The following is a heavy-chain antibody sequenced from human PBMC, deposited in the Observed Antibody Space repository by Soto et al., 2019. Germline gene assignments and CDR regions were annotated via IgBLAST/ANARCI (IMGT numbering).Heavy chain of an antibody. CDR3: AKTITRSGYSSSHDY. D-gene: IGHD6-13*01. V-gene: IGHV4-59*01. J-gene: IGHJ4*02. Sequence: SETLSLTCTVSGGSISSYYWSWIRQPTGKGLEWIGYIYYSGSTNYNPSLKSRVTISVDTSKNQFSLKLSSVTAADTAVYYCAKTITRSGYSSSHDYWGQGTLVTVSS. CDR1: GGSISSYY. CDR2: IYYSGST.